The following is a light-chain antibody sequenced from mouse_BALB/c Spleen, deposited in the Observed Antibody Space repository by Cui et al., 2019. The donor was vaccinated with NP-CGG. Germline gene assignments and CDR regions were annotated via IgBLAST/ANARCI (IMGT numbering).Light chain of an antibody. CDR2: GTN. J-gene: IGLJ1*01. Sequence: QAVVTQESALTTSPGETVTLTCRSSTGAVTTSNYANWVQEKPDHLFTGLIGGTNNRAPGVPARFSGSLIGEKAALTITGAQTEDAAIYFCALWYSNHWVFGGGTKLTVL. V-gene: IGLV1*01. CDR3: ALWYSNHWV. CDR1: TGAVTTSNY.